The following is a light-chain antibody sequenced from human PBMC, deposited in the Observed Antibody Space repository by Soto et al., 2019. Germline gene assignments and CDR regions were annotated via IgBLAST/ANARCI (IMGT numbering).Light chain of an antibody. CDR2: AAS. V-gene: IGKV1-27*01. CDR3: QKYSSVIT. J-gene: IGKJ5*01. CDR1: QGISNF. Sequence: DIQMTQSPSSLSASVGDRVTITCRASQGISNFLAWYQQKPGKVPKLLISAASTLQSGVPSRFSGSGSGTDFTLTITRLQPEDVSTYYCQKYSSVITFCQGTRLEIK.